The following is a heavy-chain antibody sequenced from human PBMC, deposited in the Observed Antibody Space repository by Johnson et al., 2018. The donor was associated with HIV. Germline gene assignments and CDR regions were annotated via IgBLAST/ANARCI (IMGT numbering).Heavy chain of an antibody. Sequence: QVQLVESGVGLVQPGGSLRLSCAASGFTFSDYYMSWIRQAPGKGLEWVSYISSSGNTIYYADSVKGRVTISRDNAKKSLYLQMNSLRAEDTAVYYCTRDKGRGAFDIWGQGTMVTVSS. CDR1: GFTFSDYY. V-gene: IGHV3-11*04. CDR3: TRDKGRGAFDI. D-gene: IGHD3-10*01. CDR2: ISSSGNTI. J-gene: IGHJ3*02.